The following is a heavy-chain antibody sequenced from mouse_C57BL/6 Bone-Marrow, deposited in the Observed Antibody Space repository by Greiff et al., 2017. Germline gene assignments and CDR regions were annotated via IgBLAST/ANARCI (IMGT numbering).Heavy chain of an antibody. CDR2: INPNNGGT. D-gene: IGHD2-3*01. Sequence: EVKLMESGPELVKPGASVKISCKASGYTFTDYYMNWVKQSHGKSLEWIGDINPNNGGTSYNQKFKGKATLTVDKSSSTAYMELRSLTSEDSAVYYCANDGYYWFAYWGQGTLVTVSA. J-gene: IGHJ3*01. CDR1: GYTFTDYY. V-gene: IGHV1-26*01. CDR3: ANDGYYWFAY.